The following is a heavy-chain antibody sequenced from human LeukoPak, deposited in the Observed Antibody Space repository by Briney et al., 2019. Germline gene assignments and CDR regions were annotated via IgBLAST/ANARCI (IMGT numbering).Heavy chain of an antibody. CDR3: ARKSSSWTDV. D-gene: IGHD6-13*01. V-gene: IGHV3-21*01. Sequence: GGSLRLSCAASGFTVRISYMSWVRQAPGKGLEWVSSISSSSSYIYYADSVKGRFTISRDNAKNSLYLQMNSLRAEDTAVYYCARKSSSWTDVWGKGTTVTVSS. J-gene: IGHJ6*04. CDR1: GFTVRISY. CDR2: ISSSSSYI.